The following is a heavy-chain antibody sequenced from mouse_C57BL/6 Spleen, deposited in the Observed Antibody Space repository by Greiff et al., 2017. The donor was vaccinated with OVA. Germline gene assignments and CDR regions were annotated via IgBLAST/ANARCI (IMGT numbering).Heavy chain of an antibody. Sequence: VQLQESGAELVKPGASVKISCKASGYAFSSYWMNWVKQRPGKGLEWIGQIYPGDGDTNYNGKFKGKATLTADKSSSTAYMQLSSLTSEDSAVYFCARSGDGYWFAYWGQGTLVTVSA. D-gene: IGHD2-3*01. CDR3: ARSGDGYWFAY. J-gene: IGHJ3*01. CDR1: GYAFSSYW. V-gene: IGHV1-80*01. CDR2: IYPGDGDT.